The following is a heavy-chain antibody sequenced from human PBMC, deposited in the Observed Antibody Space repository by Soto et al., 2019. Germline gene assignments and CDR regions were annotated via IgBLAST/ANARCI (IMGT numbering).Heavy chain of an antibody. J-gene: IGHJ4*02. Sequence: ASVKVSCKASGYTFTSYGISWVRQAPGQGLEWMGWISAYNGNTNYAQKLQGRATMTTDTSTSTAYMELRSLRSDDTAVYYCARDRQPYSSSSASTFDYWGQGTLVTVSS. CDR2: ISAYNGNT. D-gene: IGHD6-6*01. V-gene: IGHV1-18*01. CDR3: ARDRQPYSSSSASTFDY. CDR1: GYTFTSYG.